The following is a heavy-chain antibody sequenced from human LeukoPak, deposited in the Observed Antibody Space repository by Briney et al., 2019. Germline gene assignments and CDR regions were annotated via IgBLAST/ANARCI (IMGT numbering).Heavy chain of an antibody. CDR1: GFTFSSYS. D-gene: IGHD2-15*01. J-gene: IGHJ6*03. CDR3: ARENGGYCSGGSCSRNYYYYYYMDV. CDR2: ISSSSYI. Sequence: PGGSLRLSCAASGFTFSSYSMNWVRQAPGKGLEWVSSISSSSYIYYADSVKGRFTISRDNAKTSLYLQMNSLRAEDTAVYYCARENGGYCSGGSCSRNYYYYYYMDVWGKGTTVTVSS. V-gene: IGHV3-21*01.